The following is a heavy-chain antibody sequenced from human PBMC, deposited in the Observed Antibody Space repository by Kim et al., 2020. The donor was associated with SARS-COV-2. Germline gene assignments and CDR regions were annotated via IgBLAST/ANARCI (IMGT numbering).Heavy chain of an antibody. V-gene: IGHV4-59*01. D-gene: IGHD6-13*01. CDR3: ARVKELVHDY. J-gene: IGHJ4*02. Sequence: STNYTTSLKSRVTISVDTSKNQFSLKLSSVTAADTAVYYCARVKELVHDYWGQGTLVTVSS. CDR2: ST.